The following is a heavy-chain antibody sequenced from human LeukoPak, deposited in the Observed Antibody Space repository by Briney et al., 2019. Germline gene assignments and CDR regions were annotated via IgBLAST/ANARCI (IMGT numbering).Heavy chain of an antibody. CDR1: GFTFDDYA. V-gene: IGHV3-74*01. CDR3: ARDIRTYDFWSGYYDYFDY. Sequence: GGSLRLSCAASGFTFDDYAMHWVRQAPGKGLVWVSRINSDGSSTSYADSVKGRFTISRDNAKNTLYLQMNSLRAEDTAVYYCARDIRTYDFWSGYYDYFDYWGQGTLVTVSS. J-gene: IGHJ4*02. CDR2: INSDGSST. D-gene: IGHD3-3*01.